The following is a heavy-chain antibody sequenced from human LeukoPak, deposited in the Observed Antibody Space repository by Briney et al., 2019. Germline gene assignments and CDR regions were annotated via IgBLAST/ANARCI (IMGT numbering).Heavy chain of an antibody. CDR2: ISSSSSYI. Sequence: AGGSLRLSCAASGFTFSSYSMNWVRQAPGKGLEWVSSISSSSSYIYYADSVKGRFTISRDNAKNSLYLQMNSLRAEDTAVYYCARDLRYYDFWSGYSSNYYYYGMDVWGQGTTVTVSS. CDR3: ARDLRYYDFWSGYSSNYYYYGMDV. D-gene: IGHD3-3*01. CDR1: GFTFSSYS. V-gene: IGHV3-21*01. J-gene: IGHJ6*02.